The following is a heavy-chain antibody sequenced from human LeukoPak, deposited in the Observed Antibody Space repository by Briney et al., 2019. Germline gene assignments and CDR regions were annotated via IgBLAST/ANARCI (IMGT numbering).Heavy chain of an antibody. D-gene: IGHD3-22*01. Sequence: GGSLRLSCAVSGFTFRSHWMSWVRQAPGKGLEWVANIKEDGSEKNYVDSVKGRFTISRDNAKNSLDLQMNSLRAEDTAVYYCARDSHKFDSSGYYPDAFDIWGQGTMVTVSS. CDR2: IKEDGSEK. V-gene: IGHV3-7*01. J-gene: IGHJ3*02. CDR1: GFTFRSHW. CDR3: ARDSHKFDSSGYYPDAFDI.